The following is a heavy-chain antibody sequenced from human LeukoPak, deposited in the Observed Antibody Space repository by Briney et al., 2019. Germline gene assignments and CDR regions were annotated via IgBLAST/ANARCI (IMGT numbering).Heavy chain of an antibody. CDR3: ASLSSGSAFDM. V-gene: IGHV4-4*07. J-gene: IGHJ3*02. CDR1: GGSISSYY. Sequence: SETLSLTSSVPGGSISSYYWSWIRQPAGKGLEWIGRMYTSGSTNYNPSLKSRVTMSLDTSKNQFSLQLSSVTAADTAVYYCASLSSGSAFDMWGQGTMVTVSS. CDR2: MYTSGST. D-gene: IGHD3-22*01.